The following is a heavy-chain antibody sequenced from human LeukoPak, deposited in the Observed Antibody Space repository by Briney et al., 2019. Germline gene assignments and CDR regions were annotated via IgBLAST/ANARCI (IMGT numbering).Heavy chain of an antibody. CDR3: ARDGYSGSYEAFLPFDI. J-gene: IGHJ3*02. CDR1: GFTFSNYN. CDR2: ISSSSSYI. D-gene: IGHD1-26*01. V-gene: IGHV3-21*01. Sequence: PGGSLRLSCAASGFTFSNYNMNWVRQAPGKGLEWVSSISSSSSYIYYADSVKGRFTISRDNAKNSLYLQMNSLRAEDTAVYYCARDGYSGSYEAFLPFDIWGQGTMVTVSS.